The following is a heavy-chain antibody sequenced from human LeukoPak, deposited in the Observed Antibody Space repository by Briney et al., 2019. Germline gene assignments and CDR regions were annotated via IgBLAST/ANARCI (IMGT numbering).Heavy chain of an antibody. V-gene: IGHV3-33*06. CDR1: GFTFSSYG. D-gene: IGHD5-12*01. J-gene: IGHJ4*02. CDR3: AKLVATGVDFDH. CDR2: IWYDGSNK. Sequence: PGGSLRLSCAVSGFTFSSYGMHWVRQAPGKGLEWVAVIWYDGSNKYYADSVKGRFTISRDNSKNTLYLQMNSLRAEDTAVYYCAKLVATGVDFDHWGQGTLVTVSS.